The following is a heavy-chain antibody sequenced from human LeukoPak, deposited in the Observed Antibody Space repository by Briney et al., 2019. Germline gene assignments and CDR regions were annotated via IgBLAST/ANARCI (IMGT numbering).Heavy chain of an antibody. J-gene: IGHJ4*02. V-gene: IGHV3-23*01. CDR3: AKGFDYAVWYYFDY. CDR2: ISGSGGST. Sequence: GGSLRLSCAASGFTFSSYSMNWVRQAPGKGLGWVSAISGSGGSTYYADSVKGRFTISRDNSKNTLYLQMNSLRAEDTAVYYCAKGFDYAVWYYFDYWGQGTLVTVSS. CDR1: GFTFSSYS. D-gene: IGHD4-17*01.